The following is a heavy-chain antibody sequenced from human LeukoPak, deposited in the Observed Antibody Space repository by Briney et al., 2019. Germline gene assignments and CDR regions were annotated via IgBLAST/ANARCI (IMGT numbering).Heavy chain of an antibody. CDR2: ISSNGGST. Sequence: PGGSLRLSCSASGFTFSSYAMHWVRQAPGKGLEYVSAISSNGGSTYYADSVKGRFTISRDNAKNSLYLQMNSLRAEDTAVYYCAREDGDYAYYYYGMDVWGQGTTVTVSS. J-gene: IGHJ6*02. CDR3: AREDGDYAYYYYGMDV. CDR1: GFTFSSYA. D-gene: IGHD4-17*01. V-gene: IGHV3-64*04.